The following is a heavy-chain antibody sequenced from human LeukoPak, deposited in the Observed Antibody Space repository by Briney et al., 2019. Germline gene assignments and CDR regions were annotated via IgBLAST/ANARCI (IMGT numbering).Heavy chain of an antibody. D-gene: IGHD3-22*01. CDR2: INQDGSEK. Sequence: GGSLRLSCAASGFTFRNYWMSWVRQAPGKGLEWVANINQDGSEKYYVDSVKGRFTISRDNAKSSLYLQMNSLRVEDTAVYHCASDRDYYDSSGHLFDYWGQGTLVTVSS. CDR3: ASDRDYYDSSGHLFDY. V-gene: IGHV3-7*01. CDR1: GFTFRNYW. J-gene: IGHJ4*02.